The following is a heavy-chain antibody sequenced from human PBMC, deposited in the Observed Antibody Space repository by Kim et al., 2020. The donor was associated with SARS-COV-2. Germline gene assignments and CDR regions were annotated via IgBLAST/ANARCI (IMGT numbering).Heavy chain of an antibody. V-gene: IGHV4-34*01. CDR3: ARGALGYYGSGSYWFDP. Sequence: SETLSLTCAVYGGSFSGYYWSWIRQPPGKGLEWIGEINHSGSTNYNPSLKSRVTISVDTSKNQFSLKLSSVTAADTAVYYCARGALGYYGSGSYWFDPWG. CDR1: GGSFSGYY. CDR2: INHSGST. J-gene: IGHJ5*02. D-gene: IGHD3-10*01.